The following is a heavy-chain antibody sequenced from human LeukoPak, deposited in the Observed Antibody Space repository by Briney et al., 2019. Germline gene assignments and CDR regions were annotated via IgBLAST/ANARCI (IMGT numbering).Heavy chain of an antibody. Sequence: PGGSLRLSCVASGFTFSSYAMHWVRQAPGKGLEWVAVISYDGSNKYYADSVKGRFTISRDNSKNTLYLQMNSLRAEDTAVYYCARELRYFDWLLFGWGQGTLVTVSS. CDR2: ISYDGSNK. J-gene: IGHJ4*02. CDR3: ARELRYFDWLLFG. CDR1: GFTFSSYA. V-gene: IGHV3-30-3*01. D-gene: IGHD3-9*01.